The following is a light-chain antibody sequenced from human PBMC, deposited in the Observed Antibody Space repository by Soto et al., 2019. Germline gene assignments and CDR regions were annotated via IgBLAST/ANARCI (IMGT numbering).Light chain of an antibody. J-gene: IGKJ4*01. CDR1: QSTNNY. CDR2: GAS. Sequence: EIVMTQSPATLSVSPGERATLSCRASQSTNNYLAWYQQKPGQAPRLLIDGASTSATGIPARFSGSWSGTEFTLTISSLQSEDFAVYYCQQYNNWPLTFGGGTKVEI. V-gene: IGKV3-15*01. CDR3: QQYNNWPLT.